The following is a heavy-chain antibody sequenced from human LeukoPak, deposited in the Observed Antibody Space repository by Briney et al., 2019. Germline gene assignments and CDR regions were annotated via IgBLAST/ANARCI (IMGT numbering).Heavy chain of an antibody. CDR3: ARVGDTSGYFYYFDN. D-gene: IGHD3-22*01. V-gene: IGHV4-4*07. J-gene: IGHJ4*02. CDR2: IYTSGST. Sequence: SETLSLTCTVSGGSISSYYWSWIRQPAGKGLEWIGRIYTSGSTNYNPSLKSRVTMSMDTSKNQLSLRLSSVTAADTALYYCARVGDTSGYFYYFDNWGQGTLVTVSS. CDR1: GGSISSYY.